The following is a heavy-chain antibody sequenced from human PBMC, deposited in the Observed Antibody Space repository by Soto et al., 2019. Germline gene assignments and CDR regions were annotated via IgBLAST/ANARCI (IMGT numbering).Heavy chain of an antibody. V-gene: IGHV3-21*01. Sequence: LRLSCVGSGFTFSTYSINWVRQAPGKGLEWVSSISSRSDIYYADSVKGRFTISRDNAKNSVSLQMNSLRAEDTAVYYCAREYTAWPLAYGLDVWGQGATVTVSS. J-gene: IGHJ6*02. CDR2: ISSRSDI. CDR3: AREYTAWPLAYGLDV. CDR1: GFTFSTYS. D-gene: IGHD2-2*02.